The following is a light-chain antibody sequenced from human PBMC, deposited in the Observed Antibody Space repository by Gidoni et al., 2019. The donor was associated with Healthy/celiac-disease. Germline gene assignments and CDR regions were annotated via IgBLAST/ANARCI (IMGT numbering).Light chain of an antibody. CDR2: DVR. CDR3: SSYTSSSTRVV. V-gene: IGLV2-14*01. J-gene: IGLJ2*01. Sequence: QSALTQPVSVSGSPGQSITISCTGTSSDVGGYNYVSWYQQHPGKAPKLMIYDVRNRPSGVSNRFSGSKAGNTASLTISGLQAEDEADYYCSSYTSSSTRVVFGGGTKLTVL. CDR1: SSDVGGYNY.